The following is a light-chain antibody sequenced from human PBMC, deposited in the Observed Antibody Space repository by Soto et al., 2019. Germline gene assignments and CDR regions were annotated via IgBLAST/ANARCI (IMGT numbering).Light chain of an antibody. CDR2: EDT. CDR1: NSDVGTYNL. V-gene: IGLV2-23*02. Sequence: QSALTQPASVSGSPGQSITVSCTGTNSDVGTYNLVSWYHQEPGKAPKLMIFEDTKRPSGVSNRFSGSKSGNTATLTISGLQAEDEADYYCCSYAGSSTLGFGTGTKVTVL. J-gene: IGLJ1*01. CDR3: CSYAGSSTLG.